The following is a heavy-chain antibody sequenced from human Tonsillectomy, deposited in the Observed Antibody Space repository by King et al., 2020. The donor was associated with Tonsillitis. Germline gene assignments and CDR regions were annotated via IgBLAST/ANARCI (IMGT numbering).Heavy chain of an antibody. CDR1: GFTFSSYD. V-gene: IGHV3-30*18. D-gene: IGHD6-13*01. J-gene: IGHJ4*02. CDR2: ISYDGSNK. Sequence: VQLVESGGGVVQPGRSLRLSCAASGFTFSSYDMHWVRQAPGKGLEWVAVISYDGSNKYYADSVKGRFTISRDNSKNTLYLQMNSLRAEDTAVYYCAKNLWAAAGIYYFDYWGQGTLVTVSS. CDR3: AKNLWAAAGIYYFDY.